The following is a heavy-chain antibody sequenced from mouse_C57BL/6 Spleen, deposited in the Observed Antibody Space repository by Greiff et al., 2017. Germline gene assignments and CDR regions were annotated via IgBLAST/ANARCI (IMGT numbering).Heavy chain of an antibody. V-gene: IGHV5-9-1*02. J-gene: IGHJ1*03. CDR1: GFTFSSYA. CDR2: ISSGGDYI. D-gene: IGHD2-2*01. Sequence: EVMLVESGEGLVKPGGSLKLSCAASGFTFSSYAMSWVRQTPEKRLEWVAYISSGGDYIYYADTVKGRFTISRDNARNTLYLQMSSLKSEDTAMYYCTRDPPYGYDPHWYFDVWGTGTTVTVSS. CDR3: TRDPPYGYDPHWYFDV.